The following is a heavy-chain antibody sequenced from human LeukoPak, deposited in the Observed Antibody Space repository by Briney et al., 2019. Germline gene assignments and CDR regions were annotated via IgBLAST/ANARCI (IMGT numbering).Heavy chain of an antibody. CDR2: ICSSGSTI. Sequence: GGSLRLSCAAAGFTFSSYEMNWVRQAPGKGLEWVSYICSSGSTIYYADSVKGRFIISRDNAKNSLYLQMNSLRAEDTAVYYCARDVQPYGSGSYYTYYYGMDVWGKGTTVTVSS. D-gene: IGHD3-10*01. V-gene: IGHV3-48*03. J-gene: IGHJ6*04. CDR3: ARDVQPYGSGSYYTYYYGMDV. CDR1: GFTFSSYE.